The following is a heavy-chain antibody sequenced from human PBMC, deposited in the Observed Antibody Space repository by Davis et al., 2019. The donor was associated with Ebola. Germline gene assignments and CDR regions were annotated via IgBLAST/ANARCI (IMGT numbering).Heavy chain of an antibody. J-gene: IGHJ3*02. V-gene: IGHV3-7*01. D-gene: IGHD5-18*01. Sequence: GASLNISCAASGFTFSSYWMSWVRQAPGKGLEWVANIKQDGSEKYYVDSVKGRFTISSDNAKNSLYLQMNSLRAEDTAVYYCARAGGGYGPSYAFDIWGQGTMVTVSS. CDR1: GFTFSSYW. CDR3: ARAGGGYGPSYAFDI. CDR2: IKQDGSEK.